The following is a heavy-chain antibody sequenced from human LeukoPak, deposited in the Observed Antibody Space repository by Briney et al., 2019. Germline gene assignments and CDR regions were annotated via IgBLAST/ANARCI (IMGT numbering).Heavy chain of an antibody. CDR3: ATVSPRGYCSSTSCYFYYMDV. D-gene: IGHD2-2*01. CDR2: FDPEDGET. V-gene: IGHV1-24*01. CDR1: GYTLTELS. Sequence: ASVKVSCKVSGYTLTELSMHWVRQAPGKWLEWMGGFDPEDGETIYAQKFQGRVTMTEDTSTDTAYMELSSLRSEDTAVYYCATVSPRGYCSSTSCYFYYMDVWGKGTTVTVSS. J-gene: IGHJ6*03.